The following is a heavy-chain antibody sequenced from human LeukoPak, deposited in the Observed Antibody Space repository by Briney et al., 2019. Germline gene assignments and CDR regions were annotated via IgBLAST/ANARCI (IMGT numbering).Heavy chain of an antibody. D-gene: IGHD6-19*01. CDR2: IYYSGST. V-gene: IGHV4-61*05. J-gene: IGHJ4*02. Sequence: SETLSLTCTVSGGSISSSSYYWGWIRQPPGKGLEWIGYIYYSGSTNYNPSLKSRVTVSVDTSKNQFSLKLSSVTAADTAVYYCAMTRRSQWPHWGFDYWGQGTLVTVSS. CDR1: GGSISSSSYY. CDR3: AMTRRSQWPHWGFDY.